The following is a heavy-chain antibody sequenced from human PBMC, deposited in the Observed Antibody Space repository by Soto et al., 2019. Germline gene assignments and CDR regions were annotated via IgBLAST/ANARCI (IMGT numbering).Heavy chain of an antibody. CDR1: GCNFTSYW. D-gene: IGHD3-9*01. V-gene: IGHV5-51*01. CDR3: ARQPMNYDILTGYLAFDI. J-gene: IGHJ3*02. CDR2: IYPGDSDT. Sequence: PRESLKISGKVSGCNFTSYWIGWVRQMHGKGLEWMGIIYPGDSDTRYSPSFQGQVTISADKSISTAYLQWSSLKASDTAMYYCARQPMNYDILTGYLAFDIWGQGTMVTVSS.